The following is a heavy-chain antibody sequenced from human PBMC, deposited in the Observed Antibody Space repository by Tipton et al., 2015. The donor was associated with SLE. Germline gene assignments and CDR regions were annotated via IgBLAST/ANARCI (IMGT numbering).Heavy chain of an antibody. CDR1: GGSVSSGNYY. CDR2: MYYSGST. D-gene: IGHD3-3*02. Sequence: TLSLTCTVSGGSVSSGNYYWSWIRQPPGKGLEWIGYMYYSGSTNYNPSVQSRVTISVDTSKSHFSLKMTSVTAADTAVYYCARAQGALRGPYYYYHGMDVWGQGTTVTVSS. V-gene: IGHV4-61*03. CDR3: ARAQGALRGPYYYYHGMDV. J-gene: IGHJ6*02.